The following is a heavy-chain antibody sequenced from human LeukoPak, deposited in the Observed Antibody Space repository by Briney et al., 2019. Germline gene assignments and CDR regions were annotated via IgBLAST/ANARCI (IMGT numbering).Heavy chain of an antibody. V-gene: IGHV4-59*08. CDR3: ARHSADRAFDI. J-gene: IGHJ3*02. CDR1: GVSIGVYY. CDR2: THHSGTT. Sequence: SETLSLTCTVSGVSIGVYYWSWLRQPPEKGLEWLGYTHHSGTTNYNPSVGSRLTTSVDTSRKQVSPKLSSVTAADTAVYYCARHSADRAFDIWGQGTMVTVSS. D-gene: IGHD6-25*01.